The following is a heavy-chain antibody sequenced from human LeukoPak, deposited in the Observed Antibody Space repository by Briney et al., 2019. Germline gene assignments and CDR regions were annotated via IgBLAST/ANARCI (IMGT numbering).Heavy chain of an antibody. J-gene: IGHJ4*02. CDR2: ISGSSSYI. Sequence: GSLRLSCAASGFTFSGYDMNWVRQAPGKGLEWVSSISGSSSYIYYADSMKGRFTISRDNAKNSLYLQMNSLRAEDTALYYCAREYTAMVTAYFDYWGQGTLVTVSS. D-gene: IGHD5-18*01. CDR3: AREYTAMVTAYFDY. CDR1: GFTFSGYD. V-gene: IGHV3-21*04.